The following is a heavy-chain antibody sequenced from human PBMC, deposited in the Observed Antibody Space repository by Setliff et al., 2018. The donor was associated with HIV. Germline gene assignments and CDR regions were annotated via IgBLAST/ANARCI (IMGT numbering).Heavy chain of an antibody. D-gene: IGHD6-13*01. CDR2: IYSTGST. J-gene: IGHJ6*03. CDR3: ARGFGSSWGGNYYYYYMDV. Sequence: TLSLTCTVSGGSISSHYWSWIRQPPGKGLEWIGYIYSTGSTNYNPSLKSRVTISVDTSKNQFSLQLSSVTAADTAVYYCARGFGSSWGGNYYYYYMDVWGKGTTVTVSS. V-gene: IGHV4-59*11. CDR1: GGSISSHY.